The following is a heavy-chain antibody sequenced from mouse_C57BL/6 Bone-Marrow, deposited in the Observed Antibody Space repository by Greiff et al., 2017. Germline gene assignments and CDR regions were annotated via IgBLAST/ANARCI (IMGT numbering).Heavy chain of an antibody. J-gene: IGHJ2*01. D-gene: IGHD1-1*01. V-gene: IGHV14-4*01. Sequence: VQLQQSGAELVRPGASVKLSCTASGFNIKDDYMHWVKQRPEQGLEWIGWIDPENGDTEYASKFQGKATITADTSSNSAYLQLSSLTSEDTAVYYCTRTSGIDYWGQGTTLTVSS. CDR3: TRTSGIDY. CDR1: GFNIKDDY. CDR2: IDPENGDT.